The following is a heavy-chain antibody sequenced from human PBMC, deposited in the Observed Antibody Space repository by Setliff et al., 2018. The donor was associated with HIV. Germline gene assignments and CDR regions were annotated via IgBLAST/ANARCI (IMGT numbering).Heavy chain of an antibody. D-gene: IGHD5-18*01. CDR2: INHSGST. V-gene: IGHV4-34*01. CDR1: GGSFSGYY. CDR3: ARHGYSSDLRISYCDS. J-gene: IGHJ4*02. Sequence: PSETLSLTCAVYGGSFSGYYWRGIRQPPGEGLEWLGEINHSGSTNYNPSLKSRVTISVDTSKNQFSLKLRSVTAADTAVYYCARHGYSSDLRISYCDSWGQGSLVTVSS.